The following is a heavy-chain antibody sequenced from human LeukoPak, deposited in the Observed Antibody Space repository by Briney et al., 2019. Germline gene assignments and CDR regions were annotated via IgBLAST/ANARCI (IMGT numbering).Heavy chain of an antibody. D-gene: IGHD3-10*01. CDR2: INPSGGST. CDR3: ARGQSDSGSSNWFDP. V-gene: IGHV1-46*01. Sequence: ASVKVSCKASGYTFTSYYMYWVRQAPGQGLEWMGIINPSGGSTSYAQKFQGRVTMTRDTSTSTVYMELSSLRSEDTAVYYCARGQSDSGSSNWFDPWGQGTLVTVSS. J-gene: IGHJ5*02. CDR1: GYTFTSYY.